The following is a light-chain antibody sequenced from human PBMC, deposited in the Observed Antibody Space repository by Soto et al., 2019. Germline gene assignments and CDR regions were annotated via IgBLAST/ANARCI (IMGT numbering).Light chain of an antibody. V-gene: IGLV2-14*01. J-gene: IGLJ1*01. Sequence: QSVLTQPASVSASPGQSITISCTGTSSDVGTYDDVSWYRKHPGKGPKLLIYEVTNRPSGVSNRFSGSKSGNTASLTISGLQAEDEADYYCSSYTISSTYVFGSGTKLTVL. CDR2: EVT. CDR1: SSDVGTYDD. CDR3: SSYTISSTYV.